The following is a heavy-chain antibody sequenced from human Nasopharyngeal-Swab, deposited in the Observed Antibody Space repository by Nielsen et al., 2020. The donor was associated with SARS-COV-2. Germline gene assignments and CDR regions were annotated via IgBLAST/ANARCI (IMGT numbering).Heavy chain of an antibody. J-gene: IGHJ6*02. CDR1: GGSISSYY. CDR3: VRVGGIPGGYSSSWGYYYGMDV. V-gene: IGHV4-59*01. D-gene: IGHD6-13*01. Sequence: SETLSLTSTVSGGSISSYYWSWIRQPPGKGLEWIGYIYYSGSTNYNPSLKSRVTISVDTSKNQFSLKLSSVTAADTAVYYCVRVGGIPGGYSSSWGYYYGMDVWGQGTTVTVSS. CDR2: IYYSGST.